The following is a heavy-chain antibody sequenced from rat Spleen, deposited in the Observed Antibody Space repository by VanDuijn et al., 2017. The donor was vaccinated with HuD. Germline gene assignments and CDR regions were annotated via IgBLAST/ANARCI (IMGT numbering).Heavy chain of an antibody. J-gene: IGHJ3*01. Sequence: QLVESGGGLVQPKESLKISCAASGFTFNNYWMTWIRQAPGKGLEWVASITNTGGSTYYPDSVKGRFTISRDNAENTVYLQMNSLRSEDTATYYCARHALMYTTDPFAYWGQGTLVTVSS. D-gene: IGHD1-6*01. V-gene: IGHV5-31*01. CDR1: GFTFNNYW. CDR3: ARHALMYTTDPFAY. CDR2: ITNTGGST.